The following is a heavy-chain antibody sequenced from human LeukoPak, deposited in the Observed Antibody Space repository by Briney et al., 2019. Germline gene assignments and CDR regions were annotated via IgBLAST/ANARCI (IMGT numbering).Heavy chain of an antibody. CDR2: ISYDGSNK. V-gene: IGHV3-30*03. CDR1: GFTFSSYG. D-gene: IGHD5-18*01. J-gene: IGHJ4*02. CDR3: ARDRASLRTGYSYGNY. Sequence: PGRSLRLSCAASGFTFSSYGMHWVRQAPGKGLEWVAVISYDGSNKYYADSVKGRFTISRDNAKNSLYLQMNSLRAEDTAVYYCARDRASLRTGYSYGNYWGQGTLVTVSS.